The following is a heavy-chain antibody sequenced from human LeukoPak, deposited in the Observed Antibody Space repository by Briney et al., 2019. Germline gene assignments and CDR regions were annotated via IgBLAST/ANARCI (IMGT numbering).Heavy chain of an antibody. CDR1: GFTFSSYA. V-gene: IGHV3-64*01. CDR2: ISSNGGST. D-gene: IGHD6-19*01. CDR3: ASGVAGPHYFDY. Sequence: PGGSLRLSCAASGFTFSSYAMHWVRQAPGKGLEYVSAISSNGGSTYYANSVKGRFTISRDNSKNTLYLQMGSLRAEDMAVYYCASGVAGPHYFDYWAKEPWSPSPQ. J-gene: IGHJ4*01.